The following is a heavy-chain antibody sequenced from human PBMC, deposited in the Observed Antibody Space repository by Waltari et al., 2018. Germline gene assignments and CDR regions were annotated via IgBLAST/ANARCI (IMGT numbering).Heavy chain of an antibody. D-gene: IGHD2-15*01. CDR1: GFTFSLYN. Sequence: EVRLLESGGGLVKPGGSLRLSCEASGFTFSLYNMHWFRQAPGKGPGGVSYIDITGNNKYDSDPVRGRFTISRDNAQNSLFRQLNSLRGEDTALYYCARVQHCGPGSCYSSAMDVWGQGTAVTVSS. V-gene: IGHV3-21*05. J-gene: IGHJ6*02. CDR2: IDITGNNK. CDR3: ARVQHCGPGSCYSSAMDV.